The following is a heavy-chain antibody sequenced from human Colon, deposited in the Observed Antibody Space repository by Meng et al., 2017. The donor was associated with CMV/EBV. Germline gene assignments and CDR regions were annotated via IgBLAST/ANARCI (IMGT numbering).Heavy chain of an antibody. Sequence: QVQLVQSGAEVKKPXASXRVSCKTSGYSFFSYGVSWVRQAPGQGLEWVAWISAYNGNTNYAEKVQGRVTVTTEKSTGTAYMELRSLRSDDTAVYYCARTGQVGSTAFDYWGQGTLVTVSS. CDR2: ISAYNGNT. J-gene: IGHJ4*02. CDR1: GYSFFSYG. D-gene: IGHD1-26*01. V-gene: IGHV1-18*01. CDR3: ARTGQVGSTAFDY.